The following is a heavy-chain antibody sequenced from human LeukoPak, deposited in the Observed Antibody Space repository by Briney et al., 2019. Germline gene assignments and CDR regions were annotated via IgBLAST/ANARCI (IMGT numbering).Heavy chain of an antibody. V-gene: IGHV3-9*01. D-gene: IGHD1-1*01. CDR1: GFTFDDYA. CDR3: AKDKRSRAYTIDY. CDR2: ISWNSGSI. Sequence: PGRSLRLSCAASGFTFDDYAMHWVRQAPGKGLEWVSGISWNSGSIGYADSVKGRFTISRDNAKNSLYLQMNSLRAEDTALYYCAKDKRSRAYTIDYWGQGTLVTVSS. J-gene: IGHJ4*02.